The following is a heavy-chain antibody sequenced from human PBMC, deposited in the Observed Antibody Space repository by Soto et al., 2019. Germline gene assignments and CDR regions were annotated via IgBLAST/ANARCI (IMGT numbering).Heavy chain of an antibody. V-gene: IGHV3-30*03. CDR2: ISNDGSNQ. CDR1: GFPLSIFG. D-gene: IGHD1-1*01. J-gene: IGHJ6*02. Sequence: GGSRRLSCFVSGFPLSIFGMDWVRQAPGKGLGWVSSISNDGSNQHYADSVKGRFTISRDNSKNTVYLQLNSLRGEDTAVYYCSRSRPTGRPDYYYYGMDVWGQGTPVTVSS. CDR3: SRSRPTGRPDYYYYGMDV.